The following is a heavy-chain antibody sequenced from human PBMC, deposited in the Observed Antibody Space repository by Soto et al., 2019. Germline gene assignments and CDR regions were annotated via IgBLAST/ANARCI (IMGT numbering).Heavy chain of an antibody. Sequence: QVQLVESGGGVVQPGRSLRLSCAACESAFSNSGMHWIRQAPGKGLKWVAVISNDGSDKYYADSVKGRFTISRENSKKTLFLQMNSLRPEDTAVYYCARAPRGFSAYDASLQIDSWGQGTLVTVSS. CDR1: ESAFSNSG. V-gene: IGHV3-30*03. CDR3: ARAPRGFSAYDASLQIDS. CDR2: ISNDGSDK. D-gene: IGHD5-12*01. J-gene: IGHJ4*02.